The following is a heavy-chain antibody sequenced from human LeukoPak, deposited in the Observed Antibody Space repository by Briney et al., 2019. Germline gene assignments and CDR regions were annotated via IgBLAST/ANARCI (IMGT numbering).Heavy chain of an antibody. J-gene: IGHJ5*02. CDR2: IFHSGST. CDR1: GGSIKSHF. D-gene: IGHD6-19*01. CDR3: ARTERYSSGNNWFDP. V-gene: IGHV4-59*11. Sequence: PSETLSLTCTVSGGSIKSHFWSWVRQPPGKRLEWIGYIFHSGSTNYNPSLKSRVTISVDTSKNQFSLKLSSVTAADTAVYYCARTERYSSGNNWFDPWGQGTLVTVSS.